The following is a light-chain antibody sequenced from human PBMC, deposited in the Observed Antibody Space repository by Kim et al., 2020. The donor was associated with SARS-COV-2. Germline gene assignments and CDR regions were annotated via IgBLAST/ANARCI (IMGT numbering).Light chain of an antibody. V-gene: IGLV2-14*03. CDR3: SSYTSSSTLV. J-gene: IGLJ3*02. CDR2: DVS. CDR1: SSDVGGYNY. Sequence: GPSITISCTGTSSDVGGYNYVSWYQHHPGKAPKVMIYDVSNRPSGVSNRFSGSKSGNTASLTISGLQAEDEGDYYCSSYTSSSTLVFGGGTQLTVL.